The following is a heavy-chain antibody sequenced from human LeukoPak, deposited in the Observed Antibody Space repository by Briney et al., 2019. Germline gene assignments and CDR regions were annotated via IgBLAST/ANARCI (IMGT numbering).Heavy chain of an antibody. CDR3: ARDSVRDYDFWSGYDAFDI. CDR1: TFTVSTNS. D-gene: IGHD3-3*01. CDR2: IYGGGST. Sequence: GGSLRLSCVASTFTVSTNSMSWVRQAPGKGLEWVSVIYGGGSTYYADSVKGRFTISRDNSKNTLYLQMNSLRAEDTAVYYCARDSVRDYDFWSGYDAFDIWGQGTMVTVSS. V-gene: IGHV3-66*02. J-gene: IGHJ3*02.